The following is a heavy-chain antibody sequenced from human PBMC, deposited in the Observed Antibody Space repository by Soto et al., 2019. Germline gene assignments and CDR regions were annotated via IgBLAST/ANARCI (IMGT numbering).Heavy chain of an antibody. Sequence: LSLSCAASGFTVSSNYMSWVRQAPGKGLEWVSVIYSGGSTYYADSVKGRFTISRHNSKNTLYLQMNSLRAEDTAVYYCARGRGYCSGGSCLGYGMDVWGQGTTVTSP. CDR3: ARGRGYCSGGSCLGYGMDV. CDR2: IYSGGST. D-gene: IGHD2-15*01. V-gene: IGHV3-53*04. CDR1: GFTVSSNY. J-gene: IGHJ6*02.